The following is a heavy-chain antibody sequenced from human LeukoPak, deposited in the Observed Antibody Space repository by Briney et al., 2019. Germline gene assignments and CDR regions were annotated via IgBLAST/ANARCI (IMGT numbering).Heavy chain of an antibody. CDR1: GFSISSGHY. J-gene: IGHJ4*02. CDR3: ARDFTEWNLRLFFDY. V-gene: IGHV4-38-2*02. D-gene: IGHD1-7*01. CDR2: ISHSGNT. Sequence: SETLSLTCAVSGFSISSGHYWAWIRQSPGKGLEWIGTISHSGNTYYNSSLKSRLAVSVDTSKNHFSLNLNSLTAADTAVYHCARDFTEWNLRLFFDYWGQGTPATVSS.